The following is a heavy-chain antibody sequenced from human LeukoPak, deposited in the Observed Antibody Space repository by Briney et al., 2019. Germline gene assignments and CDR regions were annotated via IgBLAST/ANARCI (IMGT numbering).Heavy chain of an antibody. V-gene: IGHV3-23*01. J-gene: IGHJ4*02. Sequence: GGSLRLSCAASGFTFSSYAMSWVRQAPGKGLEWVSAISGSGGSTYYADSVKGRFTISRDNSKNTLYLQMNSLRAEDTAVYYCARDHFPLRLGELSDYFDYWGQGTLVTVSS. CDR3: ARDHFPLRLGELSDYFDY. CDR2: ISGSGGST. D-gene: IGHD3-16*02. CDR1: GFTFSSYA.